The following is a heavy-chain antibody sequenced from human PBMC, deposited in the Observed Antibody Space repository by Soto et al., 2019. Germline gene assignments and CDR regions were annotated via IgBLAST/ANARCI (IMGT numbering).Heavy chain of an antibody. CDR2: IYWDDDK. Sequence: QITLKESGPTLVRPAQTLTLTCDFSGFSLSTYHMGVAWIRQPPGTALEWLALIYWDDDKRYRPSLKDTLAISKDTSSNQVVLTITNIDPGDSATYFCAHAGDYDLLTFDHWGPGTLVTVSS. D-gene: IGHD4-17*01. V-gene: IGHV2-5*02. J-gene: IGHJ4*02. CDR3: AHAGDYDLLTFDH. CDR1: GFSLSTYHMG.